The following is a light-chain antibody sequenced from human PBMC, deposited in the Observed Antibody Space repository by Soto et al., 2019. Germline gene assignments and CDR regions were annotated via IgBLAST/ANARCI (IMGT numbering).Light chain of an antibody. CDR2: GAS. Sequence: EIVMTQSPATLSVSPGERATLSCRASQSVSSNLAWYQQKPGQAPRHLIYGASTRATGIPARFRGSGSGTVFPPNIRRLQVENFAVYFCQEDNNWPPWTFGQGTKVEIK. CDR3: QEDNNWPPWT. J-gene: IGKJ1*01. V-gene: IGKV3-15*01. CDR1: QSVSSN.